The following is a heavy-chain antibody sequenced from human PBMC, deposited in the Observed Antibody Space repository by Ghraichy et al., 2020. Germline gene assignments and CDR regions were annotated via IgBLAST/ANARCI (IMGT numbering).Heavy chain of an antibody. CDR2: IYYSGST. CDR3: ARSGGIDYPIDY. D-gene: IGHD3-10*01. CDR1: GGSVSSGSYY. Sequence: SETLSLTCTVSGGSVSSGSYYWSWIRQPPGKGLEWIGYIYYSGSTNYNPSLKSRVTISVDTSKNQFSLKLSSVTAADTAVYYCARSGGIDYPIDYWGQGTLVTVSS. J-gene: IGHJ4*02. V-gene: IGHV4-61*01.